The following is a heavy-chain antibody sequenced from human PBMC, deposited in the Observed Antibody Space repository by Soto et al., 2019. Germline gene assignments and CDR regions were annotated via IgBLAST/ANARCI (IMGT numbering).Heavy chain of an antibody. CDR3: AKEMATILYYYYGMDV. V-gene: IGHV3-30*18. D-gene: IGHD5-12*01. J-gene: IGHJ6*02. Sequence: PGGSLRLSCAASGFTFSSYGIHWVRQAPGKGLEWVAVISYDGSNKYYADSVKGRFTISRDNSKNTLYLQMNSLRAEDTAVYYCAKEMATILYYYYGMDVWGQGTTVTVSS. CDR2: ISYDGSNK. CDR1: GFTFSSYG.